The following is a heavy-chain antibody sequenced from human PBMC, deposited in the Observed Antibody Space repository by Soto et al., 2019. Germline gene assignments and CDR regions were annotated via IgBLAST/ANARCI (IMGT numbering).Heavy chain of an antibody. Sequence: SVKVSCKASGGTFSSYAISWVRQAPGQGLEWMGGIIPIFGTANYAQKFQGRVTITADESTSTAYMELSSLRSEDTAMYYCARAPGYSYAVKAFDIWGQGTMVTVSS. V-gene: IGHV1-69*13. J-gene: IGHJ3*02. CDR1: GGTFSSYA. CDR3: ARAPGYSYAVKAFDI. D-gene: IGHD5-18*01. CDR2: IIPIFGTA.